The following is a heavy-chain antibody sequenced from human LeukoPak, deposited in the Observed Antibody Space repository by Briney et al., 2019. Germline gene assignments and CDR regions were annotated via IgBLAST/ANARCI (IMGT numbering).Heavy chain of an antibody. CDR2: ISWNSGSI. J-gene: IGHJ3*02. V-gene: IGHV3-9*03. CDR3: AKDFFRYSSGWSAFDI. D-gene: IGHD6-19*01. Sequence: GGSLRLSCAASGFTFDDYAMHGVGHAPGKGLEGVSGISWNSGSIVYADSVKGRFTISRDNAKNSLYLQMNSLRAEDMALYYCAKDFFRYSSGWSAFDIWGQGTMVTVSS. CDR1: GFTFDDYA.